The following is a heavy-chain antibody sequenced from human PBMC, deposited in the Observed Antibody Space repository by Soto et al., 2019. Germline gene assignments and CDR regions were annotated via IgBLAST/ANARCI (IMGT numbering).Heavy chain of an antibody. CDR2: IRDKANSYAT. J-gene: IGHJ4*02. V-gene: IGHV3-73*01. CDR3: TRLYCGGDCHFAS. D-gene: IGHD2-21*02. Sequence: GGSLRLSCAASGFTFSGSAMHWVRQASGKGLEWVGRIRDKANSYATAYTASVKGRFTISRDDSKNTAYLQMNSLKTEDTAVYYCTRLYCGGDCHFASWGQGTLDTGSA. CDR1: GFTFSGSA.